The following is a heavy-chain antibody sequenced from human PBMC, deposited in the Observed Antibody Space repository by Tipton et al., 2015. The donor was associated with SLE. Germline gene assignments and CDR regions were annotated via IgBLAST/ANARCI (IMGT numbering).Heavy chain of an antibody. CDR1: GGSISSYY. CDR3: ARDPWGDCSSTSCRDYYGVDV. D-gene: IGHD2-2*01. Sequence: TLSLTCTVSGGSISSYYWCWIRPPAGKGLEWIWRIYTSGSTNYNPPLQSRVTISVDTSKHRFSLKLSPVTAADTAVYYCARDPWGDCSSTSCRDYYGVDVWGQGTTVTV. V-gene: IGHV4-4*07. J-gene: IGHJ6*02. CDR2: IYTSGST.